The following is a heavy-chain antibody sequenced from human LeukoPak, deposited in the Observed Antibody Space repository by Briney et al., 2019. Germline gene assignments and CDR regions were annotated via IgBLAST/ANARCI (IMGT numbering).Heavy chain of an antibody. Sequence: GGSLRLSCAASGFTFSSYWMSWVRQAPGKGLEWVANIKQDGGEKYYVDSVKGRFTISRDNAKTSLYLQMTSLRAEDTAVYYCARDRYFDSTTYYPRFDYWGQGILVTVSS. V-gene: IGHV3-7*04. J-gene: IGHJ4*02. CDR3: ARDRYFDSTTYYPRFDY. CDR1: GFTFSSYW. D-gene: IGHD3-22*01. CDR2: IKQDGGEK.